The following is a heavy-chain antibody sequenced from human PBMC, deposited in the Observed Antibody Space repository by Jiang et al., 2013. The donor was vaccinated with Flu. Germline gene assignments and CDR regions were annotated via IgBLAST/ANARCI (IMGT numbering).Heavy chain of an antibody. CDR3: ARSLHWAYDY. CDR2: TYYRSKWYN. D-gene: IGHD7-27*01. J-gene: IGHJ4*02. Sequence: HWIRQSPSRGLEWLGRTYYRSKWYNDYEVSVKSRITINPDTSKNQYSLQLNSVSPEDTAVYYCARSLHWAYDYWGQGTLVTVSS. V-gene: IGHV6-1*01.